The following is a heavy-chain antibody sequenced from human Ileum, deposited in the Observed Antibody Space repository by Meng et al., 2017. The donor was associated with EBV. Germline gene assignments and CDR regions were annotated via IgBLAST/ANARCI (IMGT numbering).Heavy chain of an antibody. Sequence: HLQEPGPGLMQPSEPLSLTCTASSGSITNGHHAWGWIRQPPGKGLEWIGSVYYSGTTYYNPSPNNRVTISIDTSNNQFSLKVRSVTAADTAVYYCAKMEKMAVGCWGQGTLVTVSS. V-gene: IGHV4-39*01. CDR3: AKMEKMAVGC. J-gene: IGHJ4*02. CDR1: SGSITNGHHA. D-gene: IGHD5-24*01. CDR2: VYYSGTT.